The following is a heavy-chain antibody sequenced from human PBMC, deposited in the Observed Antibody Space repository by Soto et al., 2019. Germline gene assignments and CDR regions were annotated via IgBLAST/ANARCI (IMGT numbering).Heavy chain of an antibody. D-gene: IGHD6-19*01. CDR3: AHEKGGSGWDYYYYGMDV. Sequence: SGPTLVNPTQTLTLTCTFSGFSLNTRGVGVGWIRQSPGKALEWLALIYWDDDKRYSPSLKSRLTITKDTSKNQVVLTMTNMDPVDTATYYCAHEKGGSGWDYYYYGMDVSGQGPTVTVYS. CDR2: IYWDDDK. J-gene: IGHJ6*02. CDR1: GFSLNTRGVG. V-gene: IGHV2-5*02.